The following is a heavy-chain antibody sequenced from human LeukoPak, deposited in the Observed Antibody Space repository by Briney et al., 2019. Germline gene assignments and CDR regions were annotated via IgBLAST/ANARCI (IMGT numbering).Heavy chain of an antibody. CDR2: ISGRGANT. J-gene: IGHJ6*02. CDR1: GFTFSGYA. CDR3: ARDEGSSWYRPYYYYGMDV. Sequence: GGSLRLSCATSGFTFSGYAMSWVRQAPGKGLEWVSSISGRGANTHYADSVKGRFAISGDYSKNTLNLQMNSLRAEDTAVYYCARDEGSSWYRPYYYYGMDVWGQGTTVTVSS. V-gene: IGHV3-23*01. D-gene: IGHD6-13*01.